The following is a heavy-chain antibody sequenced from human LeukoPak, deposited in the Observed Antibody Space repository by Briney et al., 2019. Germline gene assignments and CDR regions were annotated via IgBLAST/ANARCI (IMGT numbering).Heavy chain of an antibody. Sequence: GGSLRLSCAASGFTFDDYAMHWVRQAPGKGLEWVSGISWNSGSIGYADSVKGRFTISRDNAKNSLYLQMNSLRSEDTAVYYCARDNSVRDEAWWFNPWGQGTLVTVSS. J-gene: IGHJ5*02. D-gene: IGHD5-24*01. V-gene: IGHV3-9*01. CDR1: GFTFDDYA. CDR3: ARDNSVRDEAWWFNP. CDR2: ISWNSGSI.